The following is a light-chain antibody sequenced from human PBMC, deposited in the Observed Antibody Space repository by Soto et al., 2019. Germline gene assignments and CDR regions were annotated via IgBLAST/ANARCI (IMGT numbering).Light chain of an antibody. J-gene: IGKJ5*01. CDR3: QQYGSSPRT. V-gene: IGKV3-20*01. CDR1: QSVSSN. CDR2: GAS. Sequence: EIVMTQSPATLSVSPGERATLSCRASQSVSSNLAWYQQKPGQAPRLLIYGASTRATGIPDRFSGSGSETDFTLTIARLEPEDFAVYYCQQYGSSPRTFGQGTRLEIK.